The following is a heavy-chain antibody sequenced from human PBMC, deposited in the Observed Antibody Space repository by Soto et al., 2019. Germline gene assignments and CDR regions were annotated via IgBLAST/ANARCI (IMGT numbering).Heavy chain of an antibody. CDR1: GGSISSGDYY. V-gene: IGHV4-30-4*01. D-gene: IGHD1-26*01. Sequence: QVQLQESGPGLVKPSQTLSLTCTVSGGSISSGDYYWSWIRQPPGKGLEWIGYIYYSGSTYYNPSLQSRVAISVDTSKNQFSLKLSSVTAADTAVYYCAREGGIVGATTVDYWGQGTLVTVSS. CDR3: AREGGIVGATTVDY. J-gene: IGHJ4*02. CDR2: IYYSGST.